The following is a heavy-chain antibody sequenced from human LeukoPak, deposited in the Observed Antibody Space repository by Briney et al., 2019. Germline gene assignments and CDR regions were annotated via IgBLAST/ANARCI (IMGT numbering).Heavy chain of an antibody. V-gene: IGHV3-23*01. J-gene: IGHJ4*02. Sequence: GGSQRLSCAASGFTFNNYAMAWVRQPPRKGLEWVSSIGGGGTDTHYADSVKGRFTISRDNSKNTLYLQMNSLRAEDTAVYYCAKGNSLDQRTYDDWGQETLVTVSS. D-gene: IGHD1-7*01. CDR1: GFTFNNYA. CDR3: AKGNSLDQRTYDD. CDR2: IGGGGTDT.